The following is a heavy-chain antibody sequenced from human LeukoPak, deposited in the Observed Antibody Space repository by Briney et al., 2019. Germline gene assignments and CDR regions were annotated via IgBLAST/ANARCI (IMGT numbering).Heavy chain of an antibody. J-gene: IGHJ4*02. CDR1: GYTFTNYG. Sequence: GASVKVSCKASGYTFTNYGINWMRQAPGQGLEWMGWISAYNGNTNYAQKLQGRVTMTTDTSTSTAYMELRSLRSDDTAVYYCAIAQYTRFGPYFDYWGQGALVTVSS. V-gene: IGHV1-18*01. D-gene: IGHD3-10*01. CDR3: AIAQYTRFGPYFDY. CDR2: ISAYNGNT.